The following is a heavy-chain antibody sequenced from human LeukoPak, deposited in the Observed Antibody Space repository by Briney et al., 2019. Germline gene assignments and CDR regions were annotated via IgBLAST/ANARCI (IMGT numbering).Heavy chain of an antibody. CDR3: ARDLAARHFDY. CDR1: GFTFSSYG. Sequence: GGSLRLSCEASGFTFSSYGMHWVRQAPGKGLEWVAVIWYDGSKKYYGDSVKGRFTISRDNSKNTLYLQMNSLRGEDTAIYYCARDLAARHFDYWGQGTLVTVSS. J-gene: IGHJ4*02. D-gene: IGHD6-6*01. V-gene: IGHV3-33*01. CDR2: IWYDGSKK.